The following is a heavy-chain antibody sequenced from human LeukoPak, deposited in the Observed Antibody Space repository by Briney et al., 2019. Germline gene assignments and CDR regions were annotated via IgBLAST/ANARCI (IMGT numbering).Heavy chain of an antibody. V-gene: IGHV1-69*13. J-gene: IGHJ4*02. Sequence: ASVKVSCKASGGTFSSYAISWVRQALGQGLEWMGGIIPIFGTANYAQKFQGRVTITADESTSTAYMELSSLRSEDTAVYYCAREGAVADHYFDYWGQGTLVTVSS. D-gene: IGHD6-19*01. CDR3: AREGAVADHYFDY. CDR2: IIPIFGTA. CDR1: GGTFSSYA.